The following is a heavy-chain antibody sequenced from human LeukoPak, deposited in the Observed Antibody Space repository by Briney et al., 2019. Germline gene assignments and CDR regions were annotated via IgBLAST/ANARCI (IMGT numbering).Heavy chain of an antibody. Sequence: SETLSLTCAVYVGSFSGYYWSWIRQPPGKGLEWIGEINHSGSTNYNPSLQSRVTISVDTSKNQFSLKLGSVTAADTAVYFCARGGNRGYSLWGPGTMVTVSS. CDR1: VGSFSGYY. CDR3: ARGGNRGYSL. J-gene: IGHJ3*01. D-gene: IGHD5-18*01. CDR2: INHSGST. V-gene: IGHV4-34*01.